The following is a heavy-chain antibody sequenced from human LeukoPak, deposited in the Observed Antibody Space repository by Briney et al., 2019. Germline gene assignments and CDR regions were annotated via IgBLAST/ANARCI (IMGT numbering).Heavy chain of an antibody. Sequence: PGGSLRLSCAASGFTFSSYAMHWVRQAPGKGLEWVAVISYDGSNKYYADSVKGRFPISRDNSKNTLYLQMNSLRAEGTAVYYCARDHFDYGDYNWFDPWGQGTLVTVSS. CDR3: ARDHFDYGDYNWFDP. J-gene: IGHJ5*02. CDR2: ISYDGSNK. CDR1: GFTFSSYA. D-gene: IGHD4-17*01. V-gene: IGHV3-30-3*01.